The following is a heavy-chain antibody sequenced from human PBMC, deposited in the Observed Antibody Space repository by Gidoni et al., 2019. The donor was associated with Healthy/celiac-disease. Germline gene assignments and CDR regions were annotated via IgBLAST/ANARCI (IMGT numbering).Heavy chain of an antibody. J-gene: IGHJ4*02. CDR1: GFTFSNAW. CDR3: TTDVPYDYVWD. Sequence: EVQLVESGGGLVKPGGSLRLSCAAPGFTFSNAWMSWVRQAPGKGLEWVGRIKSKTDGGTTDYAAPVKGRFTISRDDSKNTLYLQMNSLKTEDTAVYYCTTDVPYDYVWDWGQGTLVTVSS. CDR2: IKSKTDGGTT. V-gene: IGHV3-15*01. D-gene: IGHD3-16*01.